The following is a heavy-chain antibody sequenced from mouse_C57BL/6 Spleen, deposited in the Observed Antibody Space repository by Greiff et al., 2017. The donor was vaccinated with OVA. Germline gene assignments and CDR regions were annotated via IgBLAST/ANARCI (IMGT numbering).Heavy chain of an antibody. V-gene: IGHV5-17*01. CDR1: GFTFSDYG. J-gene: IGHJ1*03. D-gene: IGHD2-10*01. CDR3: ARPYYGNYGYFDV. CDR2: ISSGSSTI. Sequence: EVQRVESGGGLVKPGGSLKLSCAASGFTFSDYGMHWVRQAPEKGLEWVAYISSGSSTIYYADTVKGRFTISRDNAKNTLFLQMTSLRSEDTAMYYCARPYYGNYGYFDVWGTGTTVTVSS.